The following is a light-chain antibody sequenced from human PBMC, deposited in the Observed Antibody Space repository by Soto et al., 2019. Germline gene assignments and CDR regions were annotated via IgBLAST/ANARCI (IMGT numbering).Light chain of an antibody. CDR1: KLGDKY. V-gene: IGLV3-1*01. CDR3: QAWDSRTVV. Sequence: SYELTQPPSVSVSPGQTARITCSGDKLGDKYASWYQQKPGQSPMLVIFEDSKRPSGIPERFSGSNSGNTATLTISGTQAMDEADYYCQAWDSRTVVFGAGTKLTVL. CDR2: EDS. J-gene: IGLJ1*01.